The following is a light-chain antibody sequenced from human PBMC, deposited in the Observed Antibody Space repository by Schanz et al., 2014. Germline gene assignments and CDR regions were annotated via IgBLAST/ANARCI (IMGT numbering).Light chain of an antibody. V-gene: IGLV2-14*01. J-gene: IGLJ2*01. CDR2: DVS. CDR3: SSYTTNSAPGVV. Sequence: QSALTQPASVSGSPGQSITISCTGTSSDVGGYNYVSWYQQHPGKAPKLMIYDVSDRPSGVSNRFSGSKSGNTASLTISGLQAEDEADYYCSSYTTNSAPGVVFGGGTKLTGL. CDR1: SSDVGGYNY.